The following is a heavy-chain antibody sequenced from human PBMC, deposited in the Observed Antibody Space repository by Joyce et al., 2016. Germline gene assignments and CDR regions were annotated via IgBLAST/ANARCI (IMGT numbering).Heavy chain of an antibody. CDR1: GFTFGGYW. Sequence: EVQLVESGGGLVQPGGSLRLSCEASGFTFGGYWMTWVRQAPGKGLEWVAHINEDGSKKYYVDSVKGRFTISRDNTKNSLFLQMNSLRAEDTAVYFCAKHVIWGQGTMVTVSS. CDR3: AKHVI. CDR2: INEDGSKK. J-gene: IGHJ3*02. V-gene: IGHV3-7*03.